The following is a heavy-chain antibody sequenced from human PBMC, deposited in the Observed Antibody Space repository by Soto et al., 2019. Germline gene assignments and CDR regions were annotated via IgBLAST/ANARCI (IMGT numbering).Heavy chain of an antibody. D-gene: IGHD2-2*01. CDR2: IIPIFGIA. CDR3: AREDRDRETGLVPAAIDGMDV. CDR1: GGTFSRYS. Sequence: QVQLVQSGAEVKKPGSSVKVSCKASGGTFSRYSITWVRQAPGHGLEWIGRIIPIFGIASYAQKFQGRVKITEDDSPSTAYMELSSLRSDDTAVYYCAREDRDRETGLVPAAIDGMDVWGQGTTVTVSS. V-gene: IGHV1-69*08. J-gene: IGHJ6*02.